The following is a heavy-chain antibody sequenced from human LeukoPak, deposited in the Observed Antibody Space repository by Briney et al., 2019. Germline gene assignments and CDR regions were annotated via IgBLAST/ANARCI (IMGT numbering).Heavy chain of an antibody. CDR2: ISHSGRT. D-gene: IGHD5-18*01. CDR3: ARHAPTYSYGFDY. Sequence: SETLSLTCTVSGGSISSYYWSWIRQPPGKGLEWIGYISHSGRTNYNPSLKSRVTISVDTSKKQFSLKLNSVTAADTAVYFCARHAPTYSYGFDYWGQGTLVTVSS. V-gene: IGHV4-59*08. J-gene: IGHJ4*02. CDR1: GGSISSYY.